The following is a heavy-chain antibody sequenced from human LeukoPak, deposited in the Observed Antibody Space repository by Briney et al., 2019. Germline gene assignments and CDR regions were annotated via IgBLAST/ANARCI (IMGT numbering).Heavy chain of an antibody. Sequence: GGTLRLSCAASGFTFSSYGMSWVRQAPGKGLEWVSGINWNGGSTGYADSAKGRFTISRDNAKNSLYLQMNSLRAEDTALYYCARDIAEDIVVVVAATPAYYYYMDVWGKGTTVTVSS. V-gene: IGHV3-20*04. J-gene: IGHJ6*03. CDR3: ARDIAEDIVVVVAATPAYYYYMDV. D-gene: IGHD2-15*01. CDR1: GFTFSSYG. CDR2: INWNGGST.